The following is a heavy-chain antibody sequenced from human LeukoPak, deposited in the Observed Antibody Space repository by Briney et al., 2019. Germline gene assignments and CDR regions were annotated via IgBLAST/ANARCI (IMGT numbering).Heavy chain of an antibody. J-gene: IGHJ4*02. CDR2: IKEDGTET. CDR3: AKEDRSLQTY. CDR1: GFMFSSNW. Sequence: GGSLRLSCAASGFMFSSNWMSWVRLAPGKGLEWVANIKEDGTETYYVDSVKGRFTISRDNAKNSLYLQMNSLRVEDTAVYYCAKEDRSLQTYWGQGTLVTVSS. D-gene: IGHD1-14*01. V-gene: IGHV3-7*03.